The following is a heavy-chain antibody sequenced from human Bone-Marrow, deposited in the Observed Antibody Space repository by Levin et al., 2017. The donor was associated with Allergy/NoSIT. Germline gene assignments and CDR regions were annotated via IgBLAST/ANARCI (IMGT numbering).Heavy chain of an antibody. V-gene: IGHV3-11*01. CDR1: GFTFQHFY. Sequence: NPGGSLRLSCEASGFTFQHFYMNWIRQAPGKGLEWVAHITATGYGKNYADSVKGRFTISRDNAKNVLFLHMSSLRAEDTAVYYCAKDREPQLGNYDFYGMDVWGHGTTVSVSS. D-gene: IGHD1-14*01. J-gene: IGHJ6*02. CDR3: AKDREPQLGNYDFYGMDV. CDR2: ITATGYGK.